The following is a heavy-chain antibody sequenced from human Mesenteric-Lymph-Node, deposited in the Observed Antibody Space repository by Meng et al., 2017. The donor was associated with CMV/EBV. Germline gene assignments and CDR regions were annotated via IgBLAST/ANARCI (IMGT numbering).Heavy chain of an antibody. V-gene: IGHV3-30*18. D-gene: IGHD1-26*01. CDR2: ISYDGSNK. CDR1: GFTVSTNY. Sequence: GGSLRLSCAASGFTVSTNYMSWVRQAPGKGLEWVAVISYDGSNKYYADSVKGRFTISRDNSKNTLYLQMNSLRAEDTAVYYCAKCLYSGSSVYYYYYGMDVWGQGTTVTVSS. J-gene: IGHJ6*02. CDR3: AKCLYSGSSVYYYYYGMDV.